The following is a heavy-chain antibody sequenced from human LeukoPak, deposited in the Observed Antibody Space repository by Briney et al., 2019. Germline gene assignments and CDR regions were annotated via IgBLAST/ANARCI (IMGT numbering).Heavy chain of an antibody. CDR2: INSDGSST. V-gene: IGHV3-74*01. Sequence: PGGSLRLSCAASGFTFSSYWMHWVRQAPGKGLVWVSRINSDGSSTSYADSVKGRFTISRDNAKNTLYLQMNSLRAEDTAVYYCANSGVMEYYGMDVWGQGTTVTVSS. CDR1: GFTFSSYW. J-gene: IGHJ6*02. D-gene: IGHD3-16*01. CDR3: ANSGVMEYYGMDV.